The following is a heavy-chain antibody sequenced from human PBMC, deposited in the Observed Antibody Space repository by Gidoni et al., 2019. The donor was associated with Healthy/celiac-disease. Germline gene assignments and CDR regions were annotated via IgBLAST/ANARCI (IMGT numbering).Heavy chain of an antibody. D-gene: IGHD3-10*01. Sequence: QVQLVESGGGVVQPGGCLRLSCAASGFTFSSYGMHWVRQAPGKGLEWVAVISYDGSNTYYADSVKGRFTISRDNSKNTLYLQMNSLRAEDTAVYYCAKDSVSGYDAFDIWGQGTMVTVSS. J-gene: IGHJ3*02. V-gene: IGHV3-30*18. CDR3: AKDSVSGYDAFDI. CDR1: GFTFSSYG. CDR2: ISYDGSNT.